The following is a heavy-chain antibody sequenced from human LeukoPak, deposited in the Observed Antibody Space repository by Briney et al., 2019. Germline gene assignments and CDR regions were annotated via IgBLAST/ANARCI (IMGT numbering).Heavy chain of an antibody. CDR2: FDPEDGET. CDR3: AKDHARSACNSGSCYPFDY. J-gene: IGHJ4*02. D-gene: IGHD2-15*01. V-gene: IGHV1-24*01. Sequence: ASVKVSCKVSGYTLTELSMHWVRQAPGKGLEWMGGFDPEDGETIYAQKFQGRVTMTEDTSTDTAYMELSSLRAEDTAVYYCAKDHARSACNSGSCYPFDYWGQGTLVTVSS. CDR1: GYTLTELS.